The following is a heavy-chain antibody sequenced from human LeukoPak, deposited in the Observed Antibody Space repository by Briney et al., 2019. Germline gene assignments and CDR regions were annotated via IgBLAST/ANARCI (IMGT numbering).Heavy chain of an antibody. CDR1: GFTFSSYA. CDR2: ISYDGSIK. D-gene: IGHD2-15*01. CDR3: ARVRDITYYFDY. Sequence: GGSLRLSCAASGFTFSSYAMHWVRQAPGKGLEWVAVISYDGSIKYYADSVKGRFTISRDNSKNTLYLQMNSLRAEDTAVYYCARVRDITYYFDYWGQGTLVTVSS. V-gene: IGHV3-30-3*01. J-gene: IGHJ4*02.